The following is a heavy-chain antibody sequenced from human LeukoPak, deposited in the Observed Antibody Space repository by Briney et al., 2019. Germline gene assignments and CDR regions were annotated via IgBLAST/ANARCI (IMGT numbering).Heavy chain of an antibody. D-gene: IGHD6-19*01. Sequence: GRSLRLSCAASGFTFSSYAMHWVRQAPGKGLEWVAVISYDGSNKYYADSVKGRFTISRDNSKNTLYLQMNSLRAEDTAVYYCARDSWYSSVIYYYYYMDVWGKGTTVTVSS. J-gene: IGHJ6*03. CDR2: ISYDGSNK. V-gene: IGHV3-30*01. CDR1: GFTFSSYA. CDR3: ARDSWYSSVIYYYYYMDV.